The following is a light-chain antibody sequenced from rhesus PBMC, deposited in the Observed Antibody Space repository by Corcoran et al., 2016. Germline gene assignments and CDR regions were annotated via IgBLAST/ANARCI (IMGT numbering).Light chain of an antibody. V-gene: IGKV1-22*01. Sequence: DIQMTQSPSSLSASVGDTVTITCRASQGISSWLAWYQQKPGKAPKLLIYKASSLQSGVPTRFSGSGSVTDFTLTISSLQSEDFATYYCQQYSSRPFTFGPGTKLDIK. CDR3: QQYSSRPFT. J-gene: IGKJ3*01. CDR2: KAS. CDR1: QGISSW.